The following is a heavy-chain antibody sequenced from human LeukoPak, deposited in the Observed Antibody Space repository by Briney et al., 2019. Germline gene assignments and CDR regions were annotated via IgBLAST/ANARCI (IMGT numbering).Heavy chain of an antibody. D-gene: IGHD3-22*01. CDR3: AKAQVVEYYFDY. V-gene: IGHV3-23*01. CDR1: GLTFSSYA. J-gene: IGHJ4*02. CDR2: ISGSGSNT. Sequence: GGSLRLSCAASGLTFSSYAMSWVRQAPGKGLEWVSSISGSGSNTYYADSVKGRFTISRDNSKNTLYLQMNSLRAEDTAVYYCAKAQVVEYYFDYWGQGTLVTVSS.